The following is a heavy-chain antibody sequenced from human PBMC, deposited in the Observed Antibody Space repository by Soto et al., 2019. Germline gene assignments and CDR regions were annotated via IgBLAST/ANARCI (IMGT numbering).Heavy chain of an antibody. CDR2: IWHDGSNK. D-gene: IGHD1-26*01. CDR1: GFTFSTYG. CDR3: ARAVGPYDY. J-gene: IGHJ4*02. Sequence: QVQLVESVGGVVQPGRSLRLSCAASGFTFSTYGIHWVRQAPGKGLEWVAVIWHDGSNKYYADSVKGRFTISRDNSKSTWYLQIDSLRAEDTAVYYCARAVGPYDYWGQGTLVTVSS. V-gene: IGHV3-33*01.